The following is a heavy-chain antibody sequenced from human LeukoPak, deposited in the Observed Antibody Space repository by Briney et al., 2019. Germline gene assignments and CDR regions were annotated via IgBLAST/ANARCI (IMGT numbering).Heavy chain of an antibody. J-gene: IGHJ4*02. D-gene: IGHD3-3*01. Sequence: ASVKVSCKASGYTFSSYYMHWVRQAPGQGLEWMGIINPSGGSTSYAQKFQGRVTMTRDTSTSTVYMELSSLRSEDTAVYYCARGFDGITIFGVVNTFDYWGQGTLVTVSS. CDR2: INPSGGST. CDR1: GYTFSSYY. V-gene: IGHV1-46*01. CDR3: ARGFDGITIFGVVNTFDY.